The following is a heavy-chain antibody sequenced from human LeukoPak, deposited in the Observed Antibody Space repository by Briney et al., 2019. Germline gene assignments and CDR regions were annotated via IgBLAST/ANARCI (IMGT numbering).Heavy chain of an antibody. Sequence: GESLKFSCEAPGXRFTSYWIGWVRQMPGKGLDCMGIISPVDSDTGYSPSFQGQVTISADRSITTAYLQWSSLKASDTAVYYCARLGVLYYFDYWGQGTLVTVSS. CDR1: GXRFTSYW. CDR3: ARLGVLYYFDY. D-gene: IGHD2-8*01. V-gene: IGHV5-51*01. J-gene: IGHJ4*02. CDR2: ISPVDSDT.